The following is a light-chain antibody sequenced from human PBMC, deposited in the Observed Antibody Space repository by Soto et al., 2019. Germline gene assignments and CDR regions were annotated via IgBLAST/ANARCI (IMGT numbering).Light chain of an antibody. J-gene: IGLJ1*01. CDR2: DVT. V-gene: IGLV2-14*01. Sequence: QSVLTQPASVFGSPGQSITISCTGTSSDVGGYNYVSWYQQHPGKAPKLMIYDVTNRPSGVSNRFSGSKSGNTASLTISGLQAVDEADYYCNSYASSRTYVFGVGTKVTVL. CDR1: SSDVGGYNY. CDR3: NSYASSRTYV.